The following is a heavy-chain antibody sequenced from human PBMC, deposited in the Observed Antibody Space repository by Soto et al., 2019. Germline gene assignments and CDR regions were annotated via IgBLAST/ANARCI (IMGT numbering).Heavy chain of an antibody. J-gene: IGHJ5*02. CDR3: ARDRRDTSSWYGNWFDP. CDR1: GGTFSSYA. Sequence: QVQLVQSGAEVKKPGSSVKVSCKVSGGTFSSYAIGWVRQAPGQGLEWMGGIIPISGSANHAQKFQGRVTFTADESTSTAHMELSSLRSEDTAVYYCARDRRDTSSWYGNWFDPWGPGTLVTVSS. CDR2: IIPISGSA. D-gene: IGHD6-13*01. V-gene: IGHV1-69*01.